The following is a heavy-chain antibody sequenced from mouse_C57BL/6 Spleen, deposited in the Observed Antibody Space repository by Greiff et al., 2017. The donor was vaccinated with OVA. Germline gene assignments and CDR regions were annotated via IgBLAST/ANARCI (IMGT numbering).Heavy chain of an antibody. D-gene: IGHD2-10*02. J-gene: IGHJ4*01. CDR2: INPNNGGT. CDR1: GYTFTDYY. CDR3: ARGALGYYEMDY. Sequence: EVQLQQSGPELVKPGASVKISCKASGYTFTDYYMNWVKQSHGKSLEWIGDINPNNGGTSYNQKFKGKATLTVDKSSSTAYMELRSLTSEDSAVYYCARGALGYYEMDYWGQGTSVTVSS. V-gene: IGHV1-26*01.